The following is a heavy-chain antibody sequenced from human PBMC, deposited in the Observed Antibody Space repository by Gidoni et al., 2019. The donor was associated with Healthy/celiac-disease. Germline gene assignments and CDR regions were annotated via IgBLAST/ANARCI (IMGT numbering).Heavy chain of an antibody. Sequence: VQLLESGGGLVQPGGSLSLSCSASGFTFSSHAMSWVRQVPGKGLEWISAISGSGDSTYYADSVKGRFTISKDNSKNTLYLQMNSLRAEDTAVYYCAKKGGGSQYWGQGTLVTVSS. CDR2: ISGSGDST. CDR1: GFTFSSHA. V-gene: IGHV3-23*01. D-gene: IGHD1-26*01. J-gene: IGHJ4*02. CDR3: AKKGGGSQY.